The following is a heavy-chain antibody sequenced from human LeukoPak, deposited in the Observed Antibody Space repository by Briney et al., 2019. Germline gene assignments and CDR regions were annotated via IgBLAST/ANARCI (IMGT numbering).Heavy chain of an antibody. D-gene: IGHD2-2*01. V-gene: IGHV3-48*04. J-gene: IGHJ3*02. Sequence: PGGSLRLSCAASGFTFSSYSMNWVRQAPGKGLEWVSYISSSSSTIYYADSVKGRFTISRDNAKNSLYLQMNSLRAEDTAVYYCARDCSSTSCYGPPAFDIWGQGTMVTVSS. CDR1: GFTFSSYS. CDR3: ARDCSSTSCYGPPAFDI. CDR2: ISSSSSTI.